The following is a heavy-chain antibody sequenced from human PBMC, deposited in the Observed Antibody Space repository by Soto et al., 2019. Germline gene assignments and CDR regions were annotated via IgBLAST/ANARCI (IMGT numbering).Heavy chain of an antibody. CDR2: IYYSGST. D-gene: IGHD2-2*02. Sequence: QLQLQESGPGLVKPSETLSLTCTVSGGSISSSTYYWGWIRQPPGKGLEWIGSIYYSGSTYYNPSLKNRVTITVDTSKNQFSLKLSSVTAADTAVYYCARHVLVPAAIGGMDVWGQGTTVTVSS. CDR1: GGSISSSTYY. V-gene: IGHV4-39*01. J-gene: IGHJ6*02. CDR3: ARHVLVPAAIGGMDV.